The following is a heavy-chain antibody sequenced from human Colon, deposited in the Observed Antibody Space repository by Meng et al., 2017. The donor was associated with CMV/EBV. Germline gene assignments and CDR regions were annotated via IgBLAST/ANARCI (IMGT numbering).Heavy chain of an antibody. Sequence: ASVKVSCKASGYTFTSYGISWVRQATGQGLEWMGWMNPVSGETGFAQKFQDRITMTRDTSISTAYLELSSLKSEDTALYFCAVIVPATDYSYGTDVWGQGTAVTVSS. J-gene: IGHJ6*02. CDR3: AVIVPATDYSYGTDV. D-gene: IGHD2-15*01. V-gene: IGHV1-8*02. CDR1: GYTFTSYG. CDR2: MNPVSGET.